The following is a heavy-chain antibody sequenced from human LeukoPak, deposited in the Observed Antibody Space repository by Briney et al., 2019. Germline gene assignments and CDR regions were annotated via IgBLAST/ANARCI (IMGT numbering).Heavy chain of an antibody. CDR2: ISETGDVT. D-gene: IGHD6-6*01. Sequence: GGSLRLSCVVSGFSFGSYPMSWVRQGPGKGLEWVSVISETGDVTHYADSMKGRFTISRDNIKNTLNLQMNSLRAEDTAIYYCARDSSHYLGSSDYWGQGTLVTVSS. CDR3: ARDSSHYLGSSDY. V-gene: IGHV3-23*01. CDR1: GFSFGSYP. J-gene: IGHJ4*02.